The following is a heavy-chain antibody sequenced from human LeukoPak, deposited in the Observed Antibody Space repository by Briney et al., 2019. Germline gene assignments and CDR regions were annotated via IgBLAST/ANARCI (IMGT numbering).Heavy chain of an antibody. CDR2: IVPIFGTA. J-gene: IGHJ5*02. CDR3: ARSQQAQYCSSTSCYTAVVTRSSWFDP. V-gene: IGHV1-69*05. D-gene: IGHD2-2*02. CDR1: GATFSSYA. Sequence: SVKLSCKASGATFSSYAISWVRQAPGQGLEWMGGIVPIFGTANYAQTFQGRVTITTDESTSTAYMELSSLRSEDTAVYYCARSQQAQYCSSTSCYTAVVTRSSWFDPWGQGTLVTVSS.